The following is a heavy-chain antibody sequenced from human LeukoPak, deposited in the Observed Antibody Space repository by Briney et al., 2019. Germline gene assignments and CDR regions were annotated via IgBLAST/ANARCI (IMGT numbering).Heavy chain of an antibody. CDR1: GGSVRSYY. Sequence: PSETLSLTCSVSGGSVRSYYWSWIRQPPGKGLGWIGYIYYSGSTYYNPSLKSRVIISLDTSKNHFSLKLSSVTAADTAVYYCARGVATIDWYFDLWGRGTLVTVSS. D-gene: IGHD2-15*01. CDR3: ARGVATIDWYFDL. CDR2: IYYSGST. V-gene: IGHV4-59*02. J-gene: IGHJ2*01.